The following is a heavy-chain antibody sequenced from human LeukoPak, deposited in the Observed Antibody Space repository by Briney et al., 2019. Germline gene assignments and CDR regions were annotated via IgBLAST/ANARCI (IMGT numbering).Heavy chain of an antibody. V-gene: IGHV3-7*04. CDR2: IKQDGSGT. CDR1: EFTFSNYW. CDR3: ARGRYTSGWYPDYFDY. D-gene: IGHD6-19*01. Sequence: PGGSLRLSCAASEFTFSNYWMSWVRQAPGKGLEWVANIKQDGSGTYYVDSVKGRFTISRDNAKTSLYLQMISLRVEDTAVYYCARGRYTSGWYPDYFDYWGQGTLVTVSS. J-gene: IGHJ4*02.